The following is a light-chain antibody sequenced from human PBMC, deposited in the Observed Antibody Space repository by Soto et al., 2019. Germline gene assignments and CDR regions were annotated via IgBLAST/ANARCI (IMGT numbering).Light chain of an antibody. Sequence: QSALTQPASVSGSPGQSITISCTGTSSDVGGYIYVSWYQQHPGKAPKLMIYEVSSRPSGVSNRFSGSKSGNTASLTISGLQAEDEDDYYCSSYTSSSTYVFGAGTKLTVL. J-gene: IGLJ1*01. CDR1: SSDVGGYIY. V-gene: IGLV2-14*01. CDR2: EVS. CDR3: SSYTSSSTYV.